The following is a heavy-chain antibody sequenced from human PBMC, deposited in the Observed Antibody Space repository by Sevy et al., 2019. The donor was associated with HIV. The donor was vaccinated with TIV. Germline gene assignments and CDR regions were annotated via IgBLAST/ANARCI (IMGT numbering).Heavy chain of an antibody. CDR2: IGGSGGST. CDR1: GFTFTDYV. D-gene: IGHD3-9*01. Sequence: GGSLRLSCTASGFTFTDYVMNWVRQAPGRGLEWVSSIGGSGGSTHYADSVKGRFTISGDNSKNTPYLQMNSLRAEDTAVYYCATDRISDWFFDSWGQGTLVTVSS. J-gene: IGHJ4*02. V-gene: IGHV3-23*01. CDR3: ATDRISDWFFDS.